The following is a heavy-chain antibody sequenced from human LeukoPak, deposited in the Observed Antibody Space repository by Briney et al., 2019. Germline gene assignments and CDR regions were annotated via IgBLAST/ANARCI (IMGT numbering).Heavy chain of an antibody. V-gene: IGHV4-34*01. Sequence: SETLSLTCAVYGGSFSGYYWSWIRQPPGKGLEWIGEINHSGSTNYNPSLKSRVTISVDTSKSQFSLKLSSVTAADTAVYYCARDYYDFWSGYRFSYYYYMDVWGKGTTVTVSS. D-gene: IGHD3-3*01. CDR3: ARDYYDFWSGYRFSYYYYMDV. CDR2: INHSGST. CDR1: GGSFSGYY. J-gene: IGHJ6*03.